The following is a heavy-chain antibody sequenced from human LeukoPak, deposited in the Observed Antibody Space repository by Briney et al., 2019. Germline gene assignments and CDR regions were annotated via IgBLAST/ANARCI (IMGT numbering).Heavy chain of an antibody. D-gene: IGHD1-26*01. J-gene: IGHJ4*02. CDR3: ARDAVGASLFEY. CDR1: GDIVSNNVAV. V-gene: IGHV6-1*01. CDR2: TYYGSKWHN. Sequence: SQTRSLTWVISGDIVSNNVAVWNWIRQSPSRGLEWLGRTYYGSKWHNHYAVSMESRITISPDTSKNQFCLQLDSVTPEDTAVYYCARDAVGASLFEYWGQGTLVTVSS.